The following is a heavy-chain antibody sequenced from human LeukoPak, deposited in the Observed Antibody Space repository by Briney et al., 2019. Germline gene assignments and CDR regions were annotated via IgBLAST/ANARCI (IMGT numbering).Heavy chain of an antibody. Sequence: GGSLRLSCAASGLRFSSYWMSWVRQAPGKGLEWVANINQGGNRVNYVDSVKGRVSISRDNANNALFLQMHSLRFEDTAIYYCATTFPYCGDGTCKLGGQGAQVTDSA. V-gene: IGHV3-7*01. CDR3: ATTFPYCGDGTCKL. D-gene: IGHD2-15*01. J-gene: IGHJ4*02. CDR2: INQGGNRV. CDR1: GLRFSSYW.